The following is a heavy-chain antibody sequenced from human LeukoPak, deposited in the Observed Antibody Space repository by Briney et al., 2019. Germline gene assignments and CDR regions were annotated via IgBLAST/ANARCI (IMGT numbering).Heavy chain of an antibody. CDR2: ISGSGGST. Sequence: GGSLRLSCAASGFTFSSYAMSWVRQAPGKGLEWVSAISGSGGSTYYADSVKGRFTISRDNSKNTLYLQMNSLRAEDTAVYYCAKDRTTVTTLVGWFDPWGQGTLVTVSS. D-gene: IGHD4-17*01. CDR1: GFTFSSYA. V-gene: IGHV3-23*01. J-gene: IGHJ5*02. CDR3: AKDRTTVTTLVGWFDP.